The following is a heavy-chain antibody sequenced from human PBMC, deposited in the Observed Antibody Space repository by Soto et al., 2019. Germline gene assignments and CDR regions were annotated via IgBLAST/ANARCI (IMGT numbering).Heavy chain of an antibody. Sequence: QLQLQESGSGLVKPSQTLSLTCAVSGGSISSGGYSWSWIRQPPGKGLEWIGYIYYGSTYYNPSLKSRVTISVDRSKNQFSLKLSSVTAAGTAVYYCARTPDIWGQGTMVTVSS. CDR3: ARTPDI. J-gene: IGHJ3*02. V-gene: IGHV4-30-2*01. CDR2: IYYGST. CDR1: GGSISSGGYS.